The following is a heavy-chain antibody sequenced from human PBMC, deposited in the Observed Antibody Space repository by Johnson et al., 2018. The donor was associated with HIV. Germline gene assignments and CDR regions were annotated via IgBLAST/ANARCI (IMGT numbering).Heavy chain of an antibody. CDR3: TTKPYSSSWYGAFDI. CDR1: GFTFSSYA. V-gene: IGHV3-15*01. J-gene: IGHJ3*02. Sequence: VQLVESGGGVVQPGRSLRLSCAASGFTFSSYAMHWVRQAPGKGLEWVGRIKSKTDGGTTDYAAPLKGRFTISRDDSKNTLYLKMNSLKTEDTAVYYCTTKPYSSSWYGAFDIWGQGTMVTVSS. CDR2: IKSKTDGGTT. D-gene: IGHD6-13*01.